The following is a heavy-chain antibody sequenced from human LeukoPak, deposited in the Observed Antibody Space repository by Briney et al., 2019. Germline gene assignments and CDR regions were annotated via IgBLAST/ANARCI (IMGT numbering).Heavy chain of an antibody. CDR2: IIPIFGTA. CDR3: ASRGSSSWFPFDY. CDR1: GGTFSSYA. J-gene: IGHJ4*02. V-gene: IGHV1-69*13. D-gene: IGHD6-13*01. Sequence: ASVKVSCKASGGTFSSYAISWVRQAPGQGLEWMGGIIPIFGTANYAQKFQGRVTITADESTSTAYMELSSLRSEDTAVYYCASRGSSSWFPFDYWGQGTLVTVSS.